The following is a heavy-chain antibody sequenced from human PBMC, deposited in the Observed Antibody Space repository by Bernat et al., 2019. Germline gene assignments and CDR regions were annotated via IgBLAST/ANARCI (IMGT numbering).Heavy chain of an antibody. CDR2: IDWDDDK. J-gene: IGHJ4*02. CDR3: ARIVANPHGYACIAAAAILDY. CDR1: GFSLSTSGMC. D-gene: IGHD6-13*01. Sequence: QVTLRESGPALVKPTQTLTLTCTFSGFSLSTSGMCVSWIRQPPGKALEWLALIDWDDDKYYSTSLKTRPTISKDTSKNQVVLTMTNMDPVDTATYYCARIVANPHGYACIAAAAILDYWGQGTLVTVSS. V-gene: IGHV2-70*01.